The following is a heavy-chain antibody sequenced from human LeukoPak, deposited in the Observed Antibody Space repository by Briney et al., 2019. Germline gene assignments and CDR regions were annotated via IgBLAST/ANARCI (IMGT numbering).Heavy chain of an antibody. CDR3: ARRTKGYSYGDYYGMDV. J-gene: IGHJ6*02. D-gene: IGHD5-18*01. CDR2: IYYSGST. V-gene: IGHV4-59*08. CDR1: GGSISSYY. Sequence: PSETLSLTCTVSGGSISSYYWRWIRQPPGKGLEWIGYIYYSGSTNYNPSLKSRVTISVDTSKNQFSLKLSSVTAADTAVYYCARRTKGYSYGDYYGMDVWGQGTTVTVSS.